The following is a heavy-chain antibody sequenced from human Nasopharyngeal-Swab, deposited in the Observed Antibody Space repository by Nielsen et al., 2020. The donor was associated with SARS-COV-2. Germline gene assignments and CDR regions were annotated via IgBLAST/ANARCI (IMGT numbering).Heavy chain of an antibody. D-gene: IGHD3-3*01. CDR3: ARGWYDFWSGYFSNGMDV. CDR2: INHSGST. V-gene: IGHV4-38-2*02. J-gene: IGHJ6*02. CDR1: GYSISIAYF. Sequence: SETLSLTCSVSGYSISIAYFWGWIRQPPGKGLEWIGEINHSGSTNYNPSLKSRVTISVDTSKNQFSLKLSSVTAADTAVYYCARGWYDFWSGYFSNGMDVWGQGTTVTVSS.